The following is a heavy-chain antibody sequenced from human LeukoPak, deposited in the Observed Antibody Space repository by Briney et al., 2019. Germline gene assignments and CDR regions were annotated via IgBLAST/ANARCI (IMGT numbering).Heavy chain of an antibody. Sequence: PGGSLRLSCAASGFTFSSYSMNWVRQAPGKGLEWVSSISSSSSYIYYADSVKGRFTISRDNAKNSLYLQMNSLRAEDTAVYYCARDGDYGGHNFDYWGQGTLVTVSS. V-gene: IGHV3-21*01. CDR2: ISSSSSYI. CDR1: GFTFSSYS. D-gene: IGHD4-23*01. CDR3: ARDGDYGGHNFDY. J-gene: IGHJ4*02.